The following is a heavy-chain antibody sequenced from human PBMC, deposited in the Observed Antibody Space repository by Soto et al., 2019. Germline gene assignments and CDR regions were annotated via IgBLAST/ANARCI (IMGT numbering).Heavy chain of an antibody. V-gene: IGHV3-9*01. CDR2: ISWNGYSI. CDR3: ARSWSGSTSGRVDV. Sequence: SLRLSCVASGFTFDDHVMHWVRQVPGKGLDWVGHISWNGYSIGYGGSVRGRFTISRDNAKNTLYLQMNSLRPEDTALYYCARSWSGSTSGRVDVWGQGTTVTVSS. D-gene: IGHD3-3*01. J-gene: IGHJ6*02. CDR1: GFTFDDHV.